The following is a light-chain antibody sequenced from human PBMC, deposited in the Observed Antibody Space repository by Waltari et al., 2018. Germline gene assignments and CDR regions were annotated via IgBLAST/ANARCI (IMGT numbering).Light chain of an antibody. CDR3: QKYVSLPAT. CDR2: DTS. V-gene: IGKV3-20*01. J-gene: IGKJ1*01. CDR1: QSGSKY. Sequence: VLTQSPGALSLSPGERATIPCRASQSGSKYFAWYQQKPGQAPRLLIYDTSTRATGIPDRFSGSGSGTDFSLTISRLEPEDFAVYYCQKYVSLPATFGQGTKVQAK.